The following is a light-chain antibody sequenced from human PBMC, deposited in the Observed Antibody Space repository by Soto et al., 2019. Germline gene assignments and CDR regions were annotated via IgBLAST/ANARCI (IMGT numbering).Light chain of an antibody. CDR1: QSVSSSY. Sequence: IVLTQSPGTLSLSPGERATLSCRASQSVSSSYLAWYQQKPAQAPRLLIYGASSRATGIPDRFSGSGSGTDFTLTISRLEPEDFAVYYSQQYGSSPGTFGQGTKVEIK. V-gene: IGKV3-20*01. CDR2: GAS. J-gene: IGKJ1*01. CDR3: QQYGSSPGT.